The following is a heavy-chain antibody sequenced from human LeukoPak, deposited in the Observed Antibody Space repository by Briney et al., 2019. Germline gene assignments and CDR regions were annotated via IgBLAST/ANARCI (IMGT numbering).Heavy chain of an antibody. CDR3: ARVKIDIVVVPAARGGWFDP. V-gene: IGHV1-18*04. CDR1: GYTFTSYG. J-gene: IGHJ5*02. D-gene: IGHD2-2*01. Sequence: ASVKVSCKASGYTFTSYGISWVRQAPGQGLEWMGWISAYNGNTNYAQKLQGRVTMTTDTSTRTAYMELRSLRSDDTAVYYCARVKIDIVVVPAARGGWFDPWGQGTLVTVSS. CDR2: ISAYNGNT.